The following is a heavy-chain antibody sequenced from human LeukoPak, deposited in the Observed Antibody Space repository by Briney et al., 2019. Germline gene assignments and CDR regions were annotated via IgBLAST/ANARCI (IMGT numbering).Heavy chain of an antibody. V-gene: IGHV3-64*01. CDR2: ISSNGGST. Sequence: SGGSLRFSCAASGFTFSSYAMHWVRQAPGKGLEYVSAISSNGGSTYYANSVKGRFTISRDNSKNTLYLQMGSLRAEDMAVYYCARESPGIAVAGILDYWGQGTLVTVSS. J-gene: IGHJ4*02. CDR1: GFTFSSYA. D-gene: IGHD6-19*01. CDR3: ARESPGIAVAGILDY.